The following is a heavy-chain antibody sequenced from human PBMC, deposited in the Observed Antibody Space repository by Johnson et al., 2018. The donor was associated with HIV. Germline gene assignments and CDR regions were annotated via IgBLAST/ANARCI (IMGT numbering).Heavy chain of an antibody. CDR3: ARVVSVALAGSRQGAVGAFDI. J-gene: IGHJ3*02. CDR1: GFTFSSYA. D-gene: IGHD6-19*01. Sequence: QVQLVESGGGVVQPGRSLRLSCAASGFTFSSYAMHWVRQTPGKGLEWVAVISYDGSNKYYADSVKGRFTISRDNSKNTLYLQMNSLRSEDTDVYYWARVVSVALAGSRQGAVGAFDIWGQGTMVTVSS. CDR2: ISYDGSNK. V-gene: IGHV3-30-3*01.